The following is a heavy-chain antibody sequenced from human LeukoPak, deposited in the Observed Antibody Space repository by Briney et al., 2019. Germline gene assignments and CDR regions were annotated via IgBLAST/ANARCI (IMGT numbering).Heavy chain of an antibody. CDR1: GGSFSSYY. Sequence: TSETLSLTCAVYGGSFSSYYWGWIRQPPGKGLEWIGSIYYSGSTYYNPSLKSRVTISVDTSKNQFSLNLSSVTAADTAVYYCARQEIGLRSFDPWGQGTLVTVSS. D-gene: IGHD3/OR15-3a*01. CDR2: IYYSGST. J-gene: IGHJ5*02. V-gene: IGHV4-39*01. CDR3: ARQEIGLRSFDP.